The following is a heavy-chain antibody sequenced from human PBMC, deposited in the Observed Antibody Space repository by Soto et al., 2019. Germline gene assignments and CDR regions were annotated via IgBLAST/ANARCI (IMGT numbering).Heavy chain of an antibody. CDR1: GYTFTVYY. Sequence: ASVKVSCKASGYTFTVYYMHWVRQAPGQGLEWMGWINPKSGGTMYPQKFQGRVTMAWDTSISTAYMALTRLRSDDTAVYYCARDLAKGGGSAGFNYWGQGTLVTVSS. J-gene: IGHJ4*02. CDR2: INPKSGGT. D-gene: IGHD1-26*01. CDR3: ARDLAKGGGSAGFNY. V-gene: IGHV1-2*02.